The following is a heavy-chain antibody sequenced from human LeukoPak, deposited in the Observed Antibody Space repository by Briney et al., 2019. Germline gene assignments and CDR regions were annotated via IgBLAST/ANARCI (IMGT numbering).Heavy chain of an antibody. D-gene: IGHD6-13*01. CDR2: IYYSGST. CDR3: ARRLYSSSWSHDAFDI. CDR1: GGSISSYY. V-gene: IGHV4-59*08. J-gene: IGHJ3*02. Sequence: SETLSLTCTVSGGSISSYYWSWIRQPPGKGLEWIGYIYYSGSTNYNPSLRSRVTISVDTSKNQFSLKLSSVTAADTAVYYCARRLYSSSWSHDAFDIWGQGTMVTVSS.